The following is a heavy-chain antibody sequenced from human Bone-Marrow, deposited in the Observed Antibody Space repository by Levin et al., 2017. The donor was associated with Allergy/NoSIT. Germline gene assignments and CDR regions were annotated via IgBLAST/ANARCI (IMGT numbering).Heavy chain of an antibody. Sequence: AGGSLRLSCAASGFTFSSYSMNWVRQAPGKGLEWVSYISSSGSSKDYADSVKGRFTISRDNGKNSVYLQMNSLRAEDTAVYYCARDKVSYNWKSPDYWGQGTLVTVSS. D-gene: IGHD1-1*01. CDR1: GFTFSSYS. CDR2: ISSSGSSK. J-gene: IGHJ4*02. CDR3: ARDKVSYNWKSPDY. V-gene: IGHV3-21*01.